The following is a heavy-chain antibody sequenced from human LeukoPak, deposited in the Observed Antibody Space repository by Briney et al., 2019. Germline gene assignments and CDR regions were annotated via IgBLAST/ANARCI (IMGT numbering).Heavy chain of an antibody. Sequence: QAGGSLRLSCAASGFTFSSYWMHWVRQAPGKGLVWGSRINSDGSSTSYADSVKGRFTISRDNAKNTLYLQMNSLRAEDTAVYYCARGSRDGYNRGYFDYWGQGTLVTVSS. CDR2: INSDGSST. CDR3: ARGSRDGYNRGYFDY. CDR1: GFTFSSYW. J-gene: IGHJ4*02. V-gene: IGHV3-74*01. D-gene: IGHD5-24*01.